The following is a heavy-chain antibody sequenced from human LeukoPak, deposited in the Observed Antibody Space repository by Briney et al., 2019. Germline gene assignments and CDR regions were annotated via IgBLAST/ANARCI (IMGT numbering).Heavy chain of an antibody. Sequence: PGGSLRLSCAASGFTLRSYAMTWVRQAPGDGLEWVSSISGSGDSTNFADSVKGRFTISRDNSKNTLYLQRNSVRAEDTVVYYCAKLGGIGFLEWSGVAFDIWGQGTMVTVSS. D-gene: IGHD3-3*01. CDR1: GFTLRSYA. J-gene: IGHJ3*02. CDR3: AKLGGIGFLEWSGVAFDI. CDR2: ISGSGDST. V-gene: IGHV3-23*01.